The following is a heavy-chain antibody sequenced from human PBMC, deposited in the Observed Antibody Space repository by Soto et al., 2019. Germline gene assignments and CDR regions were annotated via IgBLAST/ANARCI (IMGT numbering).Heavy chain of an antibody. J-gene: IGHJ4*02. V-gene: IGHV3-30*18. D-gene: IGHD4-17*01. Sequence: QVRLVESGGGVVQPGRSLRLSCAASGFTFSTYGMHWVRQAPGKGLEWVALVSNDGNTKYYRDSVKGRFTISRDKSKNMLYLEMNSLRAEDTALYYCAKNEVGGCYGDEFFDYLGQGTLVTVSS. CDR1: GFTFSTYG. CDR2: VSNDGNTK. CDR3: AKNEVGGCYGDEFFDY.